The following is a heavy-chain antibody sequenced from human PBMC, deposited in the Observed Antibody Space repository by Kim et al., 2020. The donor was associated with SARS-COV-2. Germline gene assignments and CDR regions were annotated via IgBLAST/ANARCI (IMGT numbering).Heavy chain of an antibody. CDR1: GFTFSSYA. CDR2: ISYDGSNK. Sequence: GGSLRLSCAASGFTFSSYAMHWVRQAPGKGLEWVAVISYDGSNKYYADSVKGRFTISRDNSKNTLYLQMNSLRAEDTAVYYCARVYYDILTGYYSHFDYWGQGTLVTVSS. CDR3: ARVYYDILTGYYSHFDY. D-gene: IGHD3-9*01. J-gene: IGHJ4*02. V-gene: IGHV3-30*04.